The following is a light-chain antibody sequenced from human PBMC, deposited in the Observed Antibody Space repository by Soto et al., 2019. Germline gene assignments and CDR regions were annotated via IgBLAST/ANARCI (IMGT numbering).Light chain of an antibody. J-gene: IGKJ1*01. CDR3: QQYGSSGT. V-gene: IGKV3-20*01. Sequence: EIVMTQSPATLSVSPGERATLSCRASESVGSNLAWYQQKPGQAPRLLIHGASKRATGIPDRFSGSGSGTDFTLTISRLEPEDFAVYYCQQYGSSGTFGQGTKVDIK. CDR2: GAS. CDR1: ESVGSN.